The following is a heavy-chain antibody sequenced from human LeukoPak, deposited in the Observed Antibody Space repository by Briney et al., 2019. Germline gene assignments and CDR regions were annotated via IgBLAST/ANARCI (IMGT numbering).Heavy chain of an antibody. Sequence: PGGSLRLSCAASGFTVNSNYMSWVRQAPGKGLEWVSLIYSDGRTYYAESVKGRSPISRDNSKNTLHLQMNNLRAEDTAMYYCARVFGYDNSASREGYWGQGTLVTVSS. J-gene: IGHJ4*02. CDR3: ARVFGYDNSASREGY. V-gene: IGHV3-53*01. CDR1: GFTVNSNY. CDR2: IYSDGRT. D-gene: IGHD3-22*01.